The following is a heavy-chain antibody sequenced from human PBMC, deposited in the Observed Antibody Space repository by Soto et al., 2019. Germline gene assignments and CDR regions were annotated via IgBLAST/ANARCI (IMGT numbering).Heavy chain of an antibody. CDR1: GYTFTTYG. CDR2: INNGNGNT. Sequence: GASVKVSCKASGYTFTTYGIHWVRQDPGQGLEWMGWINNGNGNTRYSDNFQGRITITRDTSATTAFMEMSSLRSEDTAVYYCARDIAAAGFPRWLDPWGQGTLVTVSS. CDR3: ARDIAAAGFPRWLDP. D-gene: IGHD6-13*01. J-gene: IGHJ5*02. V-gene: IGHV1-3*04.